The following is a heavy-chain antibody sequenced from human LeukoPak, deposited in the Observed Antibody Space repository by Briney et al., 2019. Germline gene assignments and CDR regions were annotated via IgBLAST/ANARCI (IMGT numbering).Heavy chain of an antibody. CDR2: ITLSGGST. D-gene: IGHD2-2*01. CDR1: GFTFSYYD. Sequence: GGSLRLSCAASGFTFSYYDMSWVRHAPGKGLEWVASITLSGGSTFYADSVKGRFTISRDNSKNTLYLQMNSLSAEDTAVYYCAKRGNPAVGHHYLDVWGKGTPVSVSS. CDR3: AKRGNPAVGHHYLDV. V-gene: IGHV3-23*01. J-gene: IGHJ6*03.